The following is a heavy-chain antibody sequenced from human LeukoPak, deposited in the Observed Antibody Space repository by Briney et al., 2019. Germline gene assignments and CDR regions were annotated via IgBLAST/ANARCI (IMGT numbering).Heavy chain of an antibody. J-gene: IGHJ3*02. Sequence: GGALRLSCAAAGFTCSSYEMNGGRQAPGKGREWGSEISSSGTTIYYSSSVKGRFPIPRHNAQNPLYLQMNRLRAEDTAVYYCARELVYSSRWLDAFDIWGKGTMVPVSS. D-gene: IGHD6-13*01. CDR2: ISSSGTTI. CDR1: GFTCSSYE. V-gene: IGHV3-48*03. CDR3: ARELVYSSRWLDAFDI.